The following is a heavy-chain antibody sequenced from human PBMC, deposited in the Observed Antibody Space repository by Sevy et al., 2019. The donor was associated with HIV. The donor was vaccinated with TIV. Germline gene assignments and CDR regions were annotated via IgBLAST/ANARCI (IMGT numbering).Heavy chain of an antibody. Sequence: GGSLRHSCVASGFNLSPYWMTWVRQAPGKGLEWVANIKQDGNEKYYVDSVKGRFTVSRDNAKNALYLQMYSLRVEDTAVYFCASNTYHYDSNTYYPVYWGQGTRVTVSS. CDR1: GFNLSPYW. J-gene: IGHJ4*02. D-gene: IGHD3-22*01. CDR3: ASNTYHYDSNTYYPVY. V-gene: IGHV3-7*01. CDR2: IKQDGNEK.